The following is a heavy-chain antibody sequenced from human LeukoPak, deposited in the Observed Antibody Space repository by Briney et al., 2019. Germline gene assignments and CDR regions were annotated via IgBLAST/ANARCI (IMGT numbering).Heavy chain of an antibody. V-gene: IGHV3-21*01. CDR3: ARDQVSSGWPLIDY. J-gene: IGHJ4*02. CDR1: GFTFSSYS. CDR2: ISSSSSYI. Sequence: PGGSLRLSCAASGFTFSSYSMNWVRPAPGKGLEWVSSISSSSSYIYYADSVKGRFTISRDNAKNSLYLQMNSLRAEDTAVYYCARDQVSSGWPLIDYWGQGTLVTVSS. D-gene: IGHD6-19*01.